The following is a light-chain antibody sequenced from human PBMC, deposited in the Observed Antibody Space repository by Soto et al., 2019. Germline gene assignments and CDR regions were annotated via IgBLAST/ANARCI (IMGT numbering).Light chain of an antibody. CDR3: QQYGSTPRT. Sequence: EIVLTQSPGTLSLSPGEGATLSCRASQSLTNYLAWYQHKPGQAPRLLIYGASSRATGIPDKFSGSGSGTDFTVTINRLEHEDVAGYYCQQYGSTPRTFGQGTKMEMK. CDR1: QSLTNY. J-gene: IGKJ1*01. CDR2: GAS. V-gene: IGKV3-20*01.